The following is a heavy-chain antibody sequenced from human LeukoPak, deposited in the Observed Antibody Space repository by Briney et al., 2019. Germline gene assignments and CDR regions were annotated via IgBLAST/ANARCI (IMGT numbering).Heavy chain of an antibody. Sequence: PGGSLRLSCAASGFTFSSYGMHWVRQAPGKGLEWVAFIRYDGSNKYYADSVKGRFTISRDNSKNTLYLQMNSLRAEDTAVYYCAREGQLWSNWFDPWGQGTLVTVSS. CDR1: GFTFSSYG. V-gene: IGHV3-30*02. D-gene: IGHD5-18*01. J-gene: IGHJ5*02. CDR2: IRYDGSNK. CDR3: AREGQLWSNWFDP.